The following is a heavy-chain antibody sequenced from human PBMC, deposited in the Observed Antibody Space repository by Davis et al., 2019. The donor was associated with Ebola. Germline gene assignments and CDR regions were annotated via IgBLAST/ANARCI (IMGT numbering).Heavy chain of an antibody. D-gene: IGHD3-22*01. CDR3: AKDQYYYDSSSGFDP. CDR1: GFTFSSYS. Sequence: GESLKISCAASGFTFSSYSMNWVRQAPGKGLEWVSSISSSSSYIYYADSVKGRFTISRDNAKNTLYLQMNSLRAEDTAVYYCAKDQYYYDSSSGFDPWGQGTLVTVSS. V-gene: IGHV3-21*01. J-gene: IGHJ5*02. CDR2: ISSSSSYI.